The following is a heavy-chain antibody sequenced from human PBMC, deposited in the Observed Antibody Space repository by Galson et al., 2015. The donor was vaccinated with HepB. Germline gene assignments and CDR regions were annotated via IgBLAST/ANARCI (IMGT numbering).Heavy chain of an antibody. CDR2: ISINSGNT. V-gene: IGHV1-18*04. Sequence: SVKVSCKASGYTFTTNGISWVRQAPGHGLEWLGWISINSGNTKYAQRLQGRVTLTKDTSTDTAYMELRGLTSDDAALYYCARDRFHSLDYRGQGTLVTVSS. CDR1: GYTFTTNG. CDR3: ARDRFHSLDY. J-gene: IGHJ4*02.